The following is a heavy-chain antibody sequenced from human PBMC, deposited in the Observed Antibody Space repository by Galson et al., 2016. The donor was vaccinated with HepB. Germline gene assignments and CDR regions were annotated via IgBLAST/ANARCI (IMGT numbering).Heavy chain of an antibody. CDR2: ISAYNGTT. CDR1: GYTFINYD. J-gene: IGHJ4*02. D-gene: IGHD7-27*01. Sequence: SVKVSCKASGYTFINYDLPWMRQAPGQGIEWMGWISAYNGTTNYAQKYQGRVTMTRDTSTGTVYMELRSLRSDDTAVYYCAREGGTGDLYFDYWGQGILVTVSS. V-gene: IGHV1-18*01. CDR3: AREGGTGDLYFDY.